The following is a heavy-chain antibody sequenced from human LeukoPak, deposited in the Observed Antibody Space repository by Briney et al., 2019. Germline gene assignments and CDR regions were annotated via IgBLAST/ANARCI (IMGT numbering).Heavy chain of an antibody. CDR1: GGSISSSNW. CDR2: IYHSGST. Sequence: SETLSLTCAVSGGSISSSNWWSRVRQPPGKGLEWIGEIYHSGSTNYNPSLKSRVTISVDKSKNQFSLKLSSVTAADTAVYYCVRDGVGAPPFDYWGQGVLVTVSS. D-gene: IGHD1-26*01. CDR3: VRDGVGAPPFDY. V-gene: IGHV4-4*02. J-gene: IGHJ4*02.